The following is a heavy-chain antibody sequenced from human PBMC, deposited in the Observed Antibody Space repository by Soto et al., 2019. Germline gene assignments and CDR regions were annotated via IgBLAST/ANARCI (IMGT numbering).Heavy chain of an antibody. CDR3: AREPLAHSYFDL. CDR2: MYNSERT. V-gene: IGHV4-4*07. CDR1: GGSISGYY. J-gene: IGHJ4*02. Sequence: ETLSISGPVYGGSISGYYWSWIRQPAGKGLEWIGRMYNSERTNYNPSLKSRVTMSMDTSKNQFSLKLTSVTAADTAVYFCAREPLAHSYFDLWGQGTLVTVYS.